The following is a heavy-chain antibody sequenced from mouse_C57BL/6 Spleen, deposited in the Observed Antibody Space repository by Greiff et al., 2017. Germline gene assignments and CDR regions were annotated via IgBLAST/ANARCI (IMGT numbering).Heavy chain of an antibody. Sequence: QVQLKESGPELVKPGASVKISCKASGYTFTDYYINWVKQRPGQGLEWIGWIYPGSGNTKYNEKFKGKATLTVDTSSSTAYMQLSSLTSEDSAVYFCASIHYYGSSSFYAMDYWGQGTSVTVSS. CDR1: GYTFTDYY. D-gene: IGHD1-1*01. J-gene: IGHJ4*01. V-gene: IGHV1-84*01. CDR2: IYPGSGNT. CDR3: ASIHYYGSSSFYAMDY.